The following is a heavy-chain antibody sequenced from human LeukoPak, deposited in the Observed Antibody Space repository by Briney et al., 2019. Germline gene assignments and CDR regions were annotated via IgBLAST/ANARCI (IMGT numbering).Heavy chain of an antibody. Sequence: GGSLRLSCAASGFTFSSHAMHWVRQAPGKGLEWVAVISYDGSNKYYADSVKGRFTISRDNSKNTLYLQMNSLRAEDTAVYYCARDPTAYYYYMDVWGKGTTVTVSS. D-gene: IGHD2-21*02. CDR3: ARDPTAYYYYMDV. CDR2: ISYDGSNK. V-gene: IGHV3-30*04. CDR1: GFTFSSHA. J-gene: IGHJ6*03.